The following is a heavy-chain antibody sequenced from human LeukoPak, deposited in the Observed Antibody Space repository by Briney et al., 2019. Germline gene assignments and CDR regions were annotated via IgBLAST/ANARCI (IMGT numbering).Heavy chain of an antibody. CDR3: AKAGMTRFDY. CDR1: GFTFSSYS. J-gene: IGHJ4*02. CDR2: ISSSSSTI. V-gene: IGHV3-48*01. Sequence: GGSLRLSCAASGFTFSSYSMNWVRQAPGKGLEWVSYISSSSSTIYYADSVEGRFTISRDNSKNTLYLQMNGLRVEDTAVYYCAKAGMTRFDYWGQGIMVTVSS. D-gene: IGHD1-20*01.